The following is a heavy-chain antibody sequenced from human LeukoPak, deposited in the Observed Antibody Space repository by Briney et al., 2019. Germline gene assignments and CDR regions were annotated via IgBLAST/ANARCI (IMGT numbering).Heavy chain of an antibody. CDR3: AKDRHYYDSSGFDLCYFDY. D-gene: IGHD3-22*01. Sequence: GGSLRLSCAVSGFTFSSYGMHWVRQAPGKGLEWVAFIRYDGSNNYYADSVKGRFTISRDNSKNTLYLQMNSLRAEDTAVYYCAKDRHYYDSSGFDLCYFDYWGQGTLVTVSS. V-gene: IGHV3-30*02. CDR1: GFTFSSYG. J-gene: IGHJ4*02. CDR2: IRYDGSNN.